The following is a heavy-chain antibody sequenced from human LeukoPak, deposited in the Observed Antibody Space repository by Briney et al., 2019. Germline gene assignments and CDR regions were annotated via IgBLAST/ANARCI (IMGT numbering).Heavy chain of an antibody. J-gene: IGHJ4*02. CDR1: GGSISNYY. CDR2: ISYSGST. V-gene: IGHV4-39*01. CDR3: ARLLSTGTGGRGYCDY. Sequence: PSETLSLTCTVSGGSISNYYWGWIRQPPGKGLEWTGSISYSGSTSYNPSFKSRVTISVDTSKNQFSLNLISVTAADTAVYYCARLLSTGTGGRGYCDYWGQGTLVTVST. D-gene: IGHD1-1*01.